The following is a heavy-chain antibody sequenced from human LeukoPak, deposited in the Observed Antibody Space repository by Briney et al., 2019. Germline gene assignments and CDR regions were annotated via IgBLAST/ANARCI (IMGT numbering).Heavy chain of an antibody. V-gene: IGHV4-39*01. CDR2: IYYSGST. D-gene: IGHD3-22*01. CDR3: ASQITMIVVDY. CDR1: GGSISSSSYY. Sequence: SETLSLTCTVSGGSISSSSYYWGWIHQPPGKGLEWIGSIYYSGSTYYNPSLKSRVTISVDTSKNQFSLKLSSVTAADTAVYYCASQITMIVVDYWGQGTLVTVSS. J-gene: IGHJ4*02.